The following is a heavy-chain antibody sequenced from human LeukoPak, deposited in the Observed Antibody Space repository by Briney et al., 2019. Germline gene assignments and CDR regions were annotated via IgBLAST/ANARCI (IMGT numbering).Heavy chain of an antibody. CDR3: ASLPTSYYGSGSYYHPLDY. J-gene: IGHJ4*02. Sequence: GGSLRLSCAASGFTVSSNFMSWVRQAPGKGLEWVSVIYSGGSTYYADSVKGRFTISRDNSKNTLYLQMNSLRAEDTAVYYCASLPTSYYGSGSYYHPLDYWGQGTLVTVSS. CDR2: IYSGGST. CDR1: GFTVSSNF. V-gene: IGHV3-53*05. D-gene: IGHD3-10*01.